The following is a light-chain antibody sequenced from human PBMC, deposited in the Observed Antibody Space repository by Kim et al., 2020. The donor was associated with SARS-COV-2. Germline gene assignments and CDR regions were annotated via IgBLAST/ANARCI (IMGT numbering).Light chain of an antibody. CDR3: QQRSSWPPIT. V-gene: IGKV3-11*01. Sequence: EIVLTQSPATLSLFPGERATLSCRASQSVSTSLGWYQQKPGQAPRLLIYDASNRAAGIPARFSGSGSGTDFTLTISSLEPEDCAVYYCQQRSSWPPITFGQGTRLEIK. CDR2: DAS. J-gene: IGKJ5*01. CDR1: QSVSTS.